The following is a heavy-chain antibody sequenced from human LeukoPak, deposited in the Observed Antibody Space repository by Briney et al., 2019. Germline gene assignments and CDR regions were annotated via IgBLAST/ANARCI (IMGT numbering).Heavy chain of an antibody. J-gene: IGHJ4*02. D-gene: IGHD1-1*01. V-gene: IGHV3-48*01. CDR2: ISSSSSTI. CDR3: ARDWRGTGYFDY. CDR1: GFTFSSYS. Sequence: PGGSLRLSCAASGFTFSSYSMSWVRQAPGKGLEWVSYISSSSSTIHYADSVKGRFTISRDNAKNSLYLQMNSLRAEDTAVYYCARDWRGTGYFDYWGQGTLVTVSS.